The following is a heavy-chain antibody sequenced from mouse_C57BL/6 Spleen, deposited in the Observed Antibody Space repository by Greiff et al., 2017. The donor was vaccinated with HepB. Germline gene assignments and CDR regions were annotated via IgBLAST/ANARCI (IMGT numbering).Heavy chain of an antibody. CDR3: AGGRGAFDY. CDR2: IDPSDSYT. D-gene: IGHD1-1*02. V-gene: IGHV1-50*01. Sequence: QVQLQQPGAELVKPGASVKLSCKASGSTFTRYWMQGVKQRPGQGLEWIGEIDPSDSYTNYNQKFKGKATLTVDTSSSPAYMQLGSQTSEDSAVYYCAGGRGAFDYWGKGTTLTVAS. J-gene: IGHJ2*01. CDR1: GSTFTRYW.